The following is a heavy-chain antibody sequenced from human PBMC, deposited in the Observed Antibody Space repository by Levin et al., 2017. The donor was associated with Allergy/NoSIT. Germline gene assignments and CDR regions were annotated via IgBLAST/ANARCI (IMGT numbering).Heavy chain of an antibody. J-gene: IGHJ4*02. CDR2: IFHGGTT. V-gene: IGHV4-38-2*02. CDR1: GYSISSGYY. D-gene: IGHD6-13*01. CDR3: AREYSSSWRFFDY. Sequence: SETLSLICAVSGYSISSGYYWGWIRQPPGKGLEWIGSIFHGGTTYYNPSLKSRGTISVDTSKNQFSLKLTSVTAADTAVYYCAREYSSSWRFFDYWGQGTLVTVSS.